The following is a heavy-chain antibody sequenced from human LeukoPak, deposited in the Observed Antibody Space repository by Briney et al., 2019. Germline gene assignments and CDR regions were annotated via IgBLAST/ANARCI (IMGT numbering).Heavy chain of an antibody. J-gene: IGHJ3*02. Sequence: SQTLSLTCTVSGGSISSGGYHWSWIRQHPGKGLEWIGYIYYSGSTYYNPSLKSRVTISVDTSKNQFSLKLSSVTAADTAVYYCARNLVDTAMVDAFDIWGQGTMVTVSS. CDR3: ARNLVDTAMVDAFDI. D-gene: IGHD5-18*01. CDR2: IYYSGST. V-gene: IGHV4-31*03. CDR1: GGSISSGGYH.